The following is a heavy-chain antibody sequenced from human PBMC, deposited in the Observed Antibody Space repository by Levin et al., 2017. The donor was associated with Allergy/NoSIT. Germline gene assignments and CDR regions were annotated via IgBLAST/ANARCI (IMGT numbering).Heavy chain of an antibody. CDR1: GFTFSSYE. J-gene: IGHJ4*02. CDR2: IAGSDNTK. D-gene: IGHD7-27*01. CDR3: ARGNWGVLGDF. Sequence: PGESLKISCEASGFTFSSYEMNWVRQAPGKGLEWVSSIAGSDNTKYYADSVKGRFTVSRDNAQNSLSLQMNSLRGDDTAVYYCARGNWGVLGDFWGQGTLVTVSS. V-gene: IGHV3-48*03.